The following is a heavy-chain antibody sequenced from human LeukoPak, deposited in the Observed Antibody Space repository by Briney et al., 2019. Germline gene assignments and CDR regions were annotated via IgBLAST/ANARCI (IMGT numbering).Heavy chain of an antibody. D-gene: IGHD3-22*01. CDR3: ARDHHRRLYDSQARDTFDI. CDR2: ISGSGGST. Sequence: EGSLRLSCAASGFTFSSYAMSWVRQAPGKGLEWVSAISGSGGSTYYADSVKGRFTISRDNSKNTLYLQMNSLRAEDTAVYYCARDHHRRLYDSQARDTFDIWGQGTMVTVSS. CDR1: GFTFSSYA. J-gene: IGHJ3*02. V-gene: IGHV3-23*01.